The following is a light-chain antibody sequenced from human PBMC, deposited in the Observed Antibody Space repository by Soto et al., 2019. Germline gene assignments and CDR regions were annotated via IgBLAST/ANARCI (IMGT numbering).Light chain of an antibody. J-gene: IGKJ1*01. CDR1: QSVSRN. CDR2: GAS. V-gene: IGKV3-15*01. CDR3: QQYNNWPPWT. Sequence: EIVMTQSPATLSVSPGERATLSCRASQSVSRNLAWYQQKPGQAPRLLIYGASTRATGIPARFSGSGSGTEFTLTISSLQSEDFAVYYCQQYNNWPPWTCGQGNKVEIK.